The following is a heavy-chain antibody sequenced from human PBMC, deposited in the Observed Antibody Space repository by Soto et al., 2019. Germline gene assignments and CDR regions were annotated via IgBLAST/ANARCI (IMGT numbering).Heavy chain of an antibody. CDR1: SVSNAW. CDR2: IKSKTDGGTT. CDR3: TTDVHDYGDYGAFDI. J-gene: IGHJ3*02. D-gene: IGHD4-17*01. Sequence: SVSNAWMNWVRQAPGKGLEWVGRIKSKTDGGTTDYAAPVKGRFTISRDDSKNTLYLQMNSLKTDDTAVYYCTTDVHDYGDYGAFDIWGQGTMVTVSS. V-gene: IGHV3-15*07.